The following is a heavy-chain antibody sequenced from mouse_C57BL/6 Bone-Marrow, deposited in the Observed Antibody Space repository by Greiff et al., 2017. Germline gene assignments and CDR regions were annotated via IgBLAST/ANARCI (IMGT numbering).Heavy chain of an antibody. CDR2: IDPENGDT. CDR3: TTGILYFDY. CDR1: GFNIKDDY. V-gene: IGHV14-4*01. J-gene: IGHJ2*01. Sequence: VHVKQSGAELVRPGASVKLSCTASGFNIKDDYMHWVKQRPDQGLEWIGWIDPENGDTEYASKFQGKATITADTSSNTAYLQLSSLTSEDTAVYYCTTGILYFDYWGQGTTLTVSS.